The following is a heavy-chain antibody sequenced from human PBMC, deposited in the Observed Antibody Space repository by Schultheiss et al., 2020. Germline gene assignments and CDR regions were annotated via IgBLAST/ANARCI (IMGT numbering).Heavy chain of an antibody. Sequence: SLKISCAASGFTFDDYAMHWVRQAPGKGLEWVSGISWNSGSIGYADSVKGRFTISRDNAKNSLYLQMNSLRAEDTAVYYCARGGLALGGFDYWGQGTLVTVSS. CDR3: ARGGLALGGFDY. V-gene: IGHV3-9*01. J-gene: IGHJ4*02. CDR1: GFTFDDYA. D-gene: IGHD3/OR15-3a*01. CDR2: ISWNSGSI.